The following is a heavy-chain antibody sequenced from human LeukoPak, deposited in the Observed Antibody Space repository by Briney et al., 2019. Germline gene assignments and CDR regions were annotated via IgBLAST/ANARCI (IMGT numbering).Heavy chain of an antibody. V-gene: IGHV3-7*01. CDR3: ARGGTFVSDY. D-gene: IGHD1-1*01. CDR1: GFTFSTFW. Sequence: GGSLRLSCAASGFTFSTFWMSWVRQAPGKGLEWVANINQDGSEEYYVGSMKGRFTVSRDNAKNSLYLQMDSLRAEDTAVYYCARGGTFVSDYWGQGTLVTVSS. CDR2: INQDGSEE. J-gene: IGHJ4*02.